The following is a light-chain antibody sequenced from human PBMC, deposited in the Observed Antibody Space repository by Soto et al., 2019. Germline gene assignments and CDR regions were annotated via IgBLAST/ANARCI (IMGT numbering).Light chain of an antibody. Sequence: IQMTQSPSTLSASAGDRVTITCRASQSINSWLAWYQQKPGKAPKLLIYKASNLESGVPSRFSGSGSGTEFTLTISSLQPADFATYYCQQYHTYSPWTFGQGTKVEIK. CDR3: QQYHTYSPWT. CDR1: QSINSW. CDR2: KAS. J-gene: IGKJ1*01. V-gene: IGKV1-5*03.